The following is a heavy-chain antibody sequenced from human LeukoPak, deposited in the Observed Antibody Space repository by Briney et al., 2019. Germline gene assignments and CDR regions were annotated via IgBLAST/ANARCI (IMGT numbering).Heavy chain of an antibody. CDR3: ARYPRYTGTAEYFQH. V-gene: IGHV1-69*06. CDR1: GGTFSSYA. CDR2: IIPIFGTA. J-gene: IGHJ1*01. Sequence: SVKVSCKASGGTFSSYAISWVRQAPGQGLEWMGGIIPIFGTANYAQKFQGRVTITADKSTSTAYMELSSLRSEDTAVYYCARYPRYTGTAEYFQHWGQGTLVTVSS. D-gene: IGHD4-17*01.